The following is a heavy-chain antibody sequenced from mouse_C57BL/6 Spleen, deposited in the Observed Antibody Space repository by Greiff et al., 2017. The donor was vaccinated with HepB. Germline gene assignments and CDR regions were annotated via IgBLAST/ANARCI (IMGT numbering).Heavy chain of an antibody. J-gene: IGHJ2*01. D-gene: IGHD1-1*01. CDR2: IWTGGCT. Sequence: QVQLQQSAPGLVAPSQSLSITCTVSGFSLTSYAISWVRQPPGKGLEWIGVIWTGGCTNYNSALKSRLSISKDNSKSQVFLKMNSLQTEDTARYYCARNDGSSFSYCVDYWGQGTTLTVSS. CDR3: ARNDGSSFSYCVDY. CDR1: GFSLTSYA. V-gene: IGHV2-9-1*01.